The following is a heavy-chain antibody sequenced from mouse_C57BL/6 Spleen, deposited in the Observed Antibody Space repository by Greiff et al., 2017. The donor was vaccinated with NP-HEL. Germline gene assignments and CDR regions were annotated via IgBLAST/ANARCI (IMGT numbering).Heavy chain of an antibody. V-gene: IGHV1-80*01. CDR2: IYPGDGDT. CDR3: ARSGGSSYRYFDY. D-gene: IGHD1-1*01. J-gene: IGHJ2*01. CDR1: GYAFSSYW. Sequence: VQLQQSGAELVKPGASVKISCKASGYAFSSYWMNWVKQRPGKGLEWIGQIYPGDGDTNYNGKFKGKATLTADKSSSTAYMQLSSLTSEDSAVYFCARSGGSSYRYFDYWGQGTTLTVSS.